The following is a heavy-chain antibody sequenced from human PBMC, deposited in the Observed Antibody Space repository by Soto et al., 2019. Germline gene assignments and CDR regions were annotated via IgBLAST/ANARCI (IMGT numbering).Heavy chain of an antibody. Sequence: QMQLVQSGPEVKKPGTSVKVSCKASGFTFTSSAVQWVRQARGQRLEWIGWIVVGSGNTNYAQKFQERVTITRDMSTSTAYMELSSLRSEDTAVYYCAADRAYYGSGTNYYYYGMDVWGQGPTVTVSS. CDR1: GFTFTSSA. D-gene: IGHD3-10*01. CDR2: IVVGSGNT. J-gene: IGHJ6*02. CDR3: AADRAYYGSGTNYYYYGMDV. V-gene: IGHV1-58*01.